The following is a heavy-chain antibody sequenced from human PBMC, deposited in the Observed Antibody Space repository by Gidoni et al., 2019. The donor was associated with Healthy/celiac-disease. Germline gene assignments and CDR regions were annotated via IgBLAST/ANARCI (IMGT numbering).Heavy chain of an antibody. CDR3: ARGREVTTFDY. J-gene: IGHJ4*02. CDR2: INPSGGST. V-gene: IGHV1-46*03. CDR1: GYTFTSYY. D-gene: IGHD4-17*01. Sequence: QVQLVQSGAEVKKPGASVKVSCTASGYTFTSYYMHWVRQAPGQWLEWMGIINPSGGSTSYAQKFQGRVTMTRDTSTSTVYMELSSLRSEDTAVYYCARGREVTTFDYWGQGTLVTVSS.